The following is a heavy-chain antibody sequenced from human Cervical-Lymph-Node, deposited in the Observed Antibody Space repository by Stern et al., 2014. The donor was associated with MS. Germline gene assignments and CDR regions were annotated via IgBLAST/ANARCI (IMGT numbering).Heavy chain of an antibody. CDR2: ISGTDSST. J-gene: IGHJ4*02. D-gene: IGHD6-19*01. CDR1: GFTFSLYA. Sequence: VQLVESGGDLAQPGGSLRLSCAVSGFTFSLYAMSWVRQAPGKGLEWVSAISGTDSSTYYAETVKGRFTISRDNSKYTLYLQMNNLRAEDTAVYYCAKEGIAVASFDYWGQGTLVTVSS. CDR3: AKEGIAVASFDY. V-gene: IGHV3-23*04.